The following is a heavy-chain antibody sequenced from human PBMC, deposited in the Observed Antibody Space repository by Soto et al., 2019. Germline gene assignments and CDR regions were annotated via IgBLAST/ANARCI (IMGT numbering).Heavy chain of an antibody. Sequence: PSETLSLTCTVSGGSISSYYWSWIRQPPGKGLEWIGYIYYSGSTNYNPSLKSRVTISVDTSKNQFSLKLSSVTAADTAVYYCARGKDGYRPGLDYWGQGTLVTVSS. V-gene: IGHV4-59*01. CDR2: IYYSGST. J-gene: IGHJ4*02. CDR3: ARGKDGYRPGLDY. D-gene: IGHD5-12*01. CDR1: GGSISSYY.